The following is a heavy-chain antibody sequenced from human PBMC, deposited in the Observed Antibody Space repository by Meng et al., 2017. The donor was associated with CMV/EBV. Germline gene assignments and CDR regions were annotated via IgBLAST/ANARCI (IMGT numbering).Heavy chain of an antibody. D-gene: IGHD6-13*01. Sequence: GGSLRLSCAASGFTFSSYSMNWVRQAPGKGLEWVSSISSSSSYIYYADSVKGRFTISRDNAKNSLYLQMNSLRAEDTAVYYCARDLQLFRSSWHQVDIWGQGTMVTVSS. CDR2: ISSSSSYI. J-gene: IGHJ3*02. V-gene: IGHV3-21*01. CDR3: ARDLQLFRSSWHQVDI. CDR1: GFTFSSYS.